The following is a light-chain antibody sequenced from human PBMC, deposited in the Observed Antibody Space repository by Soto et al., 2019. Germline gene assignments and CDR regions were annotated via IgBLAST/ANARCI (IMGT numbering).Light chain of an antibody. Sequence: QSALTQPASVSGSPGQSITISCTGTNSDVGGYNYVSWYQQLPGKAPKLTIYDVSNRPSGVSNRFSGSKSGNTASLTISGLQAEDEADYYCTSYTSASTQVFGGGTKVTVL. CDR2: DVS. V-gene: IGLV2-14*01. J-gene: IGLJ2*01. CDR3: TSYTSASTQV. CDR1: NSDVGGYNY.